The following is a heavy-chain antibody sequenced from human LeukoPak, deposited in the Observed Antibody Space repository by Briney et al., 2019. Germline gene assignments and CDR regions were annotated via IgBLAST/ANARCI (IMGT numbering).Heavy chain of an antibody. CDR1: GGSISSGDYY. CDR3: ASYYGYSYGSFDY. CDR2: IYYSGST. V-gene: IGHV4-30-4*08. J-gene: IGHJ4*02. D-gene: IGHD5-18*01. Sequence: SQTLSLTCTVSGGSISSGDYYWSWIRQPPGKGLEWIGYIYYSGSTYYNPSLKSRVTISVDTSKNQFSLKLSSVTAAGTAVYYCASYYGYSYGSFDYWGQGTLVTVSS.